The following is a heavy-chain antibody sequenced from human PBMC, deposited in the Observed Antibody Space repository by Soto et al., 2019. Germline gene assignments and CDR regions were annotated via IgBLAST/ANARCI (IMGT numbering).Heavy chain of an antibody. J-gene: IGHJ6*02. CDR1: GFTFSSYA. CDR2: ISYDGSNK. V-gene: IGHV3-30-3*01. D-gene: IGHD5-12*01. CDR3: AREEGDSGYDSQYYYYGMDV. Sequence: GGSLRLSCAASGFTFSSYAMHWVRQAPGKGLEWVAVISYDGSNKYYADSVKGRFTISRDNSKNTLYLQMNSLRAEDTAVYYCAREEGDSGYDSQYYYYGMDVWGQGTTVTVSS.